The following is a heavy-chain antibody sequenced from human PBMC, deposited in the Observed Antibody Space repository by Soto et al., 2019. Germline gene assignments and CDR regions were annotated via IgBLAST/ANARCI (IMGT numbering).Heavy chain of an antibody. Sequence: QVQLVQSGAEVKKPGSSVTLSCKASGGTISSHAISWVRQAPGQGLEWMGGIIPILGTTNYAQKFQGRVTITADESMSTVYMELSSLRFEDTAVHYCARDRRPYDNGMDVWGQGTTVTVS. CDR1: GGTISSHA. V-gene: IGHV1-69*01. J-gene: IGHJ6*02. CDR2: IIPILGTT. CDR3: ARDRRPYDNGMDV.